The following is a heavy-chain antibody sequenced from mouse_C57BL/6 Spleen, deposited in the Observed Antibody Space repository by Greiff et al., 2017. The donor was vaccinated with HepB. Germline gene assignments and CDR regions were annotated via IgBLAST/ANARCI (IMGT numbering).Heavy chain of an antibody. D-gene: IGHD3-2*02. CDR1: GYSITSGYY. CDR3: ARDRETAQATFFDY. V-gene: IGHV3-6*01. CDR2: ISYDGSN. Sequence: EVQVVESGPGLVKPSQSLSLTCSVTGYSITSGYYWNWIRQFPGNKLEWMGYISYDGSNNYNPSLKNRISITRDTSKNQFFLKLNSVTTEDTATYYCARDRETAQATFFDYWGQCTTLTVSS. J-gene: IGHJ2*01.